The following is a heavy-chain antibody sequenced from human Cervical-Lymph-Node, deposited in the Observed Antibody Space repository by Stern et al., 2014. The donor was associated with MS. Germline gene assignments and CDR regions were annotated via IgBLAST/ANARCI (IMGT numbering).Heavy chain of an antibody. D-gene: IGHD2-15*01. CDR1: GYSFTSYW. Sequence: VQLVESGAEVKKPGESLRISCKGSGYSFTSYWISWVRQMPGKGLEWMGRIEPSDSYPNYSPSFQGHVTISADKSISTAYLQWSSLKASDTAMYYCARRCSRRIDAFDIWGQGTMVTVSS. CDR3: ARRCSRRIDAFDI. CDR2: IEPSDSYP. J-gene: IGHJ3*02. V-gene: IGHV5-10-1*01.